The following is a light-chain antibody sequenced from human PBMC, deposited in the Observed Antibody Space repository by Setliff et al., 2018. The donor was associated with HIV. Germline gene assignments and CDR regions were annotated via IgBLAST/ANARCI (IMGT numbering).Light chain of an antibody. J-gene: IGLJ1*01. CDR2: EVS. CDR3: CSYAGSYSYI. CDR1: NSDIGAYHY. V-gene: IGLV2-14*01. Sequence: QSVLAQPASVSGSPGQSITISCTGTNSDIGAYHYVSWYQQHPGKAPKLILYEVSNRPSGVSYRFSGSKSVNTASLTISGLRPEDEADYYCCSYAGSYSYIFGTGTKV.